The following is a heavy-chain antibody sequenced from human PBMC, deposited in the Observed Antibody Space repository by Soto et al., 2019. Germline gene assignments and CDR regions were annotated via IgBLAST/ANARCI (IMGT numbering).Heavy chain of an antibody. D-gene: IGHD3-10*01. V-gene: IGHV3-30-3*01. CDR2: ISYDGSNK. CDR3: ARGITMVRGYWFDP. CDR1: GFTFSSYA. J-gene: IGHJ5*02. Sequence: QVQLVESGGGVVQPGRSLRLSCAASGFTFSSYAMHWVRQAPGKGLEWVAVISYDGSNKYYADSVKGRFTISRDNSKNTLYLQMNSLRAEDTAGYYCARGITMVRGYWFDPWGQGTLVTVSS.